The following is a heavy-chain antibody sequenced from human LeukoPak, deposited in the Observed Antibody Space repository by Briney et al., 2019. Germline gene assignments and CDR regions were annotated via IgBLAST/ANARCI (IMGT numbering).Heavy chain of an antibody. D-gene: IGHD3-10*01. J-gene: IGHJ5*02. CDR3: ASCITMVRGVMRWFDP. V-gene: IGHV4-34*01. CDR2: TNHSGST. Sequence: SETLSLTCAVYGGSFSGYYWSWIRQPPGKGLEWIGETNHSGSTNYNPSLKSRVTISVDTSKNQFSLKLSSVTAADTAVYYCASCITMVRGVMRWFDPWGQGTLVTVSS. CDR1: GGSFSGYY.